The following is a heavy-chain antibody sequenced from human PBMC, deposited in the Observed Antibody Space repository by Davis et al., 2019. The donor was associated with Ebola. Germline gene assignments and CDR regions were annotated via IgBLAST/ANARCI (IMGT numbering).Heavy chain of an antibody. V-gene: IGHV3-30*03. CDR2: ISYDGSNK. Sequence: GESLKISCAASGFTFSSYGMHWVRQAPGKGLEWVALISYDGSNKYYADSVKGRFTISRDNSKNTLYLQMNSLRAEDTAVYYCARVSSGGDFDYWGQGTLVTVSS. CDR1: GFTFSSYG. J-gene: IGHJ4*02. D-gene: IGHD4-17*01. CDR3: ARVSSGGDFDY.